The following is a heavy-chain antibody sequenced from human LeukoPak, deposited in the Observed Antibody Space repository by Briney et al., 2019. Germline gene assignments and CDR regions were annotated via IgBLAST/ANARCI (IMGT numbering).Heavy chain of an antibody. CDR2: IWYDGSNK. CDR1: GFTFSSYG. J-gene: IGHJ6*02. D-gene: IGHD5-24*01. Sequence: GGSLRLSCAASGFTFSSYGMHWVRQAPGKGLEWVAVIWYDGSNKYYADSVKGRFTISRDNSKNTLYLQMNSLRAEDTAVYYCARGMATINYYYYGMDVCGQGTTVTVSS. CDR3: ARGMATINYYYYGMDV. V-gene: IGHV3-33*01.